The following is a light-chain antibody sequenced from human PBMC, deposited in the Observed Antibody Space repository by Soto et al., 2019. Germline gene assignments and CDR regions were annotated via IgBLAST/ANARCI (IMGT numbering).Light chain of an antibody. J-gene: IGLJ3*02. Sequence: QSVLTQPASVSGSPGHSITISCTGTSIDVGGYNYVSWYQQHPDKAPKLMIYDVSSRPSGVSNRFSGSKSGNTASLTISGLQAEDEGDYYCSSYTRSSTRVFGGGTKVTVL. CDR2: DVS. V-gene: IGLV2-14*01. CDR3: SSYTRSSTRV. CDR1: SIDVGGYNY.